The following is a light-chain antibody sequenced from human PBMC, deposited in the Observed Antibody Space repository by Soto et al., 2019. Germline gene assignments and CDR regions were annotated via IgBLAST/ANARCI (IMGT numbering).Light chain of an antibody. CDR3: AAWDDSLSGPV. CDR1: SSNIGNNA. Sequence: QSVLTQPPSVSEAPRQRVTISCSGSSSNIGNNAVNWYQQLPGKAPKLLIYYDDLLPSGVSDRFSGSKSGTSASLAISGLQSEDEADYYCAAWDDSLSGPVFGGGTTLTVL. J-gene: IGLJ3*02. V-gene: IGLV1-36*01. CDR2: YDD.